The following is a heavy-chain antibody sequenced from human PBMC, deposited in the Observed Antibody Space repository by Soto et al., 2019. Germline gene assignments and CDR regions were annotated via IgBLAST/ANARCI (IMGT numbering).Heavy chain of an antibody. D-gene: IGHD1-20*01. J-gene: IGHJ6*03. V-gene: IGHV1-18*01. Sequence: ASVKVSCKASGYTFTSYGISWVRQAPGQGLEWMGWISAYNGNTNYAQKLQGRVTMTTDTSTSTAYMELRSLRSDDTAVYYCARLTITAEPSYYYYYYMDVWGKGTTVTVSS. CDR3: ARLTITAEPSYYYYYYMDV. CDR2: ISAYNGNT. CDR1: GYTFTSYG.